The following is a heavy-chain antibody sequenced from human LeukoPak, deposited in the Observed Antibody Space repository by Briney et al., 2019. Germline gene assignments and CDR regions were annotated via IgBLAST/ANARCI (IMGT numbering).Heavy chain of an antibody. CDR2: IKQDGSEK. V-gene: IGHV3-7*01. CDR3: ARDGSYYYYMDV. CDR1: GFTFSSCW. J-gene: IGHJ6*03. Sequence: GGSLRLSCAASGFTFSSCWMSWVRQAPGKGLEWVANIKQDGSEKYYVDSVKGRFTISRDNAKNSLYLQMNSLRAEDTAVYYCARDGSYYYYMDVWGKGTTVTVSS.